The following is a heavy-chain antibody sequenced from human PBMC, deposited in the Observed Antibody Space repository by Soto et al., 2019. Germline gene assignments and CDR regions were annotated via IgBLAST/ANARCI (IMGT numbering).Heavy chain of an antibody. Sequence: VGSLRLSCAASGFTFSSYSMNWVRQAPGKGLEWVSSISSSSSYIYYADSVKGRFTISRDNAKNSLYLQMNSLRAEDTAVYYCAREPQPDSSGWYGEDWFDPWGQGTLVTVSS. V-gene: IGHV3-21*01. D-gene: IGHD6-19*01. CDR1: GFTFSSYS. CDR3: AREPQPDSSGWYGEDWFDP. J-gene: IGHJ5*02. CDR2: ISSSSSYI.